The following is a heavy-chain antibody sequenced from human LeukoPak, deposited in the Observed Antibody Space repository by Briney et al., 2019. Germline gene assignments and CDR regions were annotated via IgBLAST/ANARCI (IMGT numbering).Heavy chain of an antibody. CDR3: ARHVVGNYDLLSFDY. V-gene: IGHV4-39*01. CDR2: MFFTGNA. CDR1: SGSISSSSYY. Sequence: SETLSLTCSVSSGSISSSSYYWGWVRQPPGKGLEGIGSMFFTGNAYYNPSLKSRVTIFVDTSENQFSLKLSSMTAADTAVYYCARHVVGNYDLLSFDYWGQGTLVTVSS. D-gene: IGHD1-7*01. J-gene: IGHJ4*02.